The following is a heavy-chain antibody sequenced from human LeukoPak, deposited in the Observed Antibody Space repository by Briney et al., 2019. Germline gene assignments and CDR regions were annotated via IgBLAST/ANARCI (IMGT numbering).Heavy chain of an antibody. V-gene: IGHV4-34*01. D-gene: IGHD3-22*01. Sequence: SETLSLTCTVFGGSFTDYFWTWIRHSPGKGLEWIGVINDYTGDTNYNPSLNSRVSISLEKSKNQFSLELRSVTAADTAVYYCARGRIAKIVVVHSFSYGMDVWGQGTTVTVSS. J-gene: IGHJ6*02. CDR3: ARGRIAKIVVVHSFSYGMDV. CDR2: INDYTGDT. CDR1: GGSFTDYF.